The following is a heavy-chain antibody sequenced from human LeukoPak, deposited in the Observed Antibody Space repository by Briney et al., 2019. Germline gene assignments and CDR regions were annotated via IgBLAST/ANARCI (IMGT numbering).Heavy chain of an antibody. V-gene: IGHV3-21*01. Sequence: GGSLRLSCAASGFTFSSYSMNWVRQAPGKGLEWVSSISSSSSYIYYADSVKGRFTISRDNAKNSLYLQMNSLRAEDTAVYYCARALPVAGPVFDYWGQGTLVTVSS. D-gene: IGHD6-19*01. CDR1: GFTFSSYS. CDR2: ISSSSSYI. J-gene: IGHJ4*02. CDR3: ARALPVAGPVFDY.